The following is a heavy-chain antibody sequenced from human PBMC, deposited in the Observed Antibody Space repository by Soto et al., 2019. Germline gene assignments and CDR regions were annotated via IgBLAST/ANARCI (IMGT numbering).Heavy chain of an antibody. CDR3: AREGGTVTTLYPAY. CDR2: IIPIFGTA. J-gene: IGHJ4*02. CDR1: GGTFSSYA. Sequence: QVQLVQSGAEVKKPGSSVKVSCKASGGTFSSYAISWVRQAPGQGLEWMGGIIPIFGTANYAQKFQGRGTITADESTSRAYMELSSLRSEDTAVYYCAREGGTVTTLYPAYWGQGTLVTVSS. D-gene: IGHD4-17*01. V-gene: IGHV1-69*01.